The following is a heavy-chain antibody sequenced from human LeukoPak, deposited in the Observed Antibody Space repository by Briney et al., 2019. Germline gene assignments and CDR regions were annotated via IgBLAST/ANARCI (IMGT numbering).Heavy chain of an antibody. CDR3: AKGTVVTPENFDY. V-gene: IGHV4-4*07. CDR1: GDSISYFY. CDR2: ISGSGST. J-gene: IGHJ4*02. D-gene: IGHD4-23*01. Sequence: PSETLSLTCSVSGDSISYFYWSWIRQAAGKGLEWIGRISGSGSTDYNASLKSRVTMSVDTSKNQLSLKVISVTAADTAVYYCAKGTVVTPENFDYWGQGTLVTVSS.